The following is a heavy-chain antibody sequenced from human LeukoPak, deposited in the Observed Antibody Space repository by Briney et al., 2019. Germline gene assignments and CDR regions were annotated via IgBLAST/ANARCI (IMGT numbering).Heavy chain of an antibody. CDR1: GFTVSRNY. CDR2: IWYDGSNK. V-gene: IGHV3-33*07. J-gene: IGHJ4*02. Sequence: PGGSLRLSCAASGFTVSRNYMSWVRQAPGKGLEWVAVIWYDGSNKYYADSVKGRFTISRDNSKNTLYLQMNSLRAEDTAVYYCARELLWFGELSRPMGYWGQGTLVTVSS. CDR3: ARELLWFGELSRPMGY. D-gene: IGHD3-10*01.